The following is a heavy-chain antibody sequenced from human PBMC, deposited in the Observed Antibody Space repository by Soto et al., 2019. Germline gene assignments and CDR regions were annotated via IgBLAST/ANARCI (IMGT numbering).Heavy chain of an antibody. CDR3: ARDKIGGYDFIEDYYGMDV. J-gene: IGHJ6*02. V-gene: IGHV3-21*01. Sequence: GGSLRLSCAASGFTFSSYSMNWVRQAPGKGLEWVSSISSSSSYIYYADSVKGRFTISRDNAKNSLYLQMNSLRAEDTAVYYCARDKIGGYDFIEDYYGMDVWGQGTTVTVSS. CDR1: GFTFSSYS. D-gene: IGHD5-12*01. CDR2: ISSSSSYI.